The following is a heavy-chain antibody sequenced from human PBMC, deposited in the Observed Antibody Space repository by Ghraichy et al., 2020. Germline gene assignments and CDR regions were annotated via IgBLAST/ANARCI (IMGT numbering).Heavy chain of an antibody. CDR2: ISGSGGST. D-gene: IGHD4-17*01. V-gene: IGHV3-23*01. CDR3: AKGEWGDYVAYYYYGMDV. Sequence: GGSLRLSCAASGFTFSSYAMSWVRQAPGKGLEWVSAISGSGGSTYYADSVKGRFTISRDNSKNTLYLQMNSLRAEDTAVYYCAKGEWGDYVAYYYYGMDVWGQETTVTVSS. CDR1: GFTFSSYA. J-gene: IGHJ6*02.